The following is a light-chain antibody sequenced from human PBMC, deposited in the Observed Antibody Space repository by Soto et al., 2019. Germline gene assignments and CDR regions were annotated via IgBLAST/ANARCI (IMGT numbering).Light chain of an antibody. J-gene: IGKJ1*01. Sequence: EIVMTQSPATLSVSPGERATLSCMASQSVSSNLSWYQQKPGQAPRLLIYGASTRATGIPARFSGSGSGTEFTLTISRLQSEDFAVYYCQQYGSSGTFGQGTKVDIK. CDR3: QQYGSSGT. V-gene: IGKV3-15*01. CDR2: GAS. CDR1: QSVSSN.